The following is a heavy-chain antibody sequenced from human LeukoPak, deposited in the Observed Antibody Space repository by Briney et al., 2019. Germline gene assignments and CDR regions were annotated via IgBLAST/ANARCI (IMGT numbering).Heavy chain of an antibody. CDR3: ARERNTMVRGVMSFWFDP. J-gene: IGHJ5*02. CDR1: GYTFTVYG. CDR2: ISAYNGNT. V-gene: IGHV1-18*01. D-gene: IGHD3-10*01. Sequence: ASVKVSCKASGYTFTVYGISWVRQAPGQGLEWMGWISAYNGNTNYAQKLQGRVTMTTDTSTSTAYMELRSLRSDDTAVYYCARERNTMVRGVMSFWFDPWGQGTLVTVSS.